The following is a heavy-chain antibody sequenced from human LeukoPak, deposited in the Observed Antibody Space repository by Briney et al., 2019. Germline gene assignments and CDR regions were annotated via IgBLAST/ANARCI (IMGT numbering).Heavy chain of an antibody. Sequence: GGSLRLSCAASGFTFSTSWMIWVRQAPGKGLEWVANIKEDGSEKYYVDSVKGRFTTSRDNAKNSLYLQMNSLRAEDTAVYYCASGYYSGWYIPYYWGQGTLVTVSS. D-gene: IGHD6-19*01. CDR1: GFTFSTSW. CDR3: ASGYYSGWYIPYY. CDR2: IKEDGSEK. J-gene: IGHJ4*02. V-gene: IGHV3-7*01.